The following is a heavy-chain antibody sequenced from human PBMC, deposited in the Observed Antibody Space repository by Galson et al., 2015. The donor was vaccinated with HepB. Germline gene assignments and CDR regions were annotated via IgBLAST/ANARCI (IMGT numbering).Heavy chain of an antibody. J-gene: IGHJ5*02. CDR2: IIPIFGTG. Sequence: SVKVSCKASGGTFSNYAISWVRQAPGQGLEWMGGIIPIFGTGNYAQKFRGRVTITVDESTSTAYMELSSLRSEDTAVYYCARSSYCLTSPGYCSGGRPGQDWFDPWGQGTLVTVSS. CDR3: ARSSYCLTSPGYCSGGRPGQDWFDP. D-gene: IGHD2-15*01. V-gene: IGHV1-69*13. CDR1: GGTFSNYA.